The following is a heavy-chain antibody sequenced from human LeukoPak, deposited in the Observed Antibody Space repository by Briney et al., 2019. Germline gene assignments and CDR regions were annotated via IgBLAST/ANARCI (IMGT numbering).Heavy chain of an antibody. CDR1: GYTFTGYY. J-gene: IGHJ4*02. CDR3: ARDCVACIAAADPADY. D-gene: IGHD6-13*01. CDR2: ISAYNGNT. V-gene: IGHV1-18*04. Sequence: EASVKVSCKASGYTFTGYYMHWVRQAPGQGLEWMGWISAYNGNTNYAQKLQGRVTMTTDTSTSTAYMELRSLRSDDTAVYYCARDCVACIAAADPADYWGQGTLVTVSS.